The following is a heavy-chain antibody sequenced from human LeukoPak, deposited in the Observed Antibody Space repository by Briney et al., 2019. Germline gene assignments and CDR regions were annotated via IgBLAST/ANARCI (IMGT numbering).Heavy chain of an antibody. V-gene: IGHV3-33*08. CDR1: GFSFNSFI. J-gene: IGHJ6*02. Sequence: PGGSLRVSCAAPGFSFNSFIMHWVRQAPGKGLEWVAVIWVDGVNTYYADSVKGRFTISRDNSKNTLYRQMNRLRPEDTAVYYCARELPLIIITPPTAPPYGLDVGGQGTTVTVSS. D-gene: IGHD3-10*01. CDR2: IWVDGVNT. CDR3: ARELPLIIITPPTAPPYGLDV.